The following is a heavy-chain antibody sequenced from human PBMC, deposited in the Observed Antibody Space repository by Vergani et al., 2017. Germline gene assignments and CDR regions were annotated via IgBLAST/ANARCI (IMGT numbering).Heavy chain of an antibody. CDR3: AKAYGEYAAYYFDY. CDR2: IYSTGST. J-gene: IGHJ4*02. D-gene: IGHD4-17*01. Sequence: QVQLEESGPGLVKPSETLSLTCTVSGGSFNTYYWSWIRQSPGKGLEWIGYIYSTGSTNYNPSLNSRVTMSVDTSKNQFSLKLRSVTAADTAVYYCAKAYGEYAAYYFDYWGQGTLLTVSS. V-gene: IGHV4-59*13. CDR1: GGSFNTYY.